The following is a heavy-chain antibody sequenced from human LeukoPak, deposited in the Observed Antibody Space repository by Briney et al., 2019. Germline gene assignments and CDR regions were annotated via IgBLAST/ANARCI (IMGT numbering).Heavy chain of an antibody. J-gene: IGHJ3*02. CDR2: IIPIFGTA. CDR3: ARDSYDSSGYFFQDAFDI. V-gene: IGHV1-69*05. D-gene: IGHD3-22*01. Sequence: SVKVSCKASGGTFSSYAISWVRQAPGQGLEWMGGIIPIFGTANYAQKFQGRVTITTDESTSTAYMELSSLRSEDTAVYYCARDSYDSSGYFFQDAFDIWGQGTMVTVSS. CDR1: GGTFSSYA.